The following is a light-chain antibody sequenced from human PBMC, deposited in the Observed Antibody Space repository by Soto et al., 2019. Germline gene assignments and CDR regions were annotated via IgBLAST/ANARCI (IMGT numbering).Light chain of an antibody. J-gene: IGKJ2*01. Sequence: EIVLTQSPGTLSLSPGERATLSCRASQSSRDLAWYRQKPGQAPSLLIYGASNRATGIPDRFSGSGSGTDFPLTISRLETEDFEVYYCLRYGDSPPAYTFGQGTKLEIK. V-gene: IGKV3-20*01. CDR3: LRYGDSPPAYT. CDR2: GAS. CDR1: QSSRD.